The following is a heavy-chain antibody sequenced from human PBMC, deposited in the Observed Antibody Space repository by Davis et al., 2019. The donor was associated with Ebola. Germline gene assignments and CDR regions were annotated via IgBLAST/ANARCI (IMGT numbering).Heavy chain of an antibody. V-gene: IGHV3-23*01. CDR2: ISGGGGST. Sequence: GESLKISCAASGFTFSIYAMTWVRRAPGKGLECVSGISGGGGSTYYADAVKGRFTISRDNAKNTLYLQMNSLRAEDTAVYYCARDFWSGPWFDPWGQGTLVTVSS. CDR3: ARDFWSGPWFDP. J-gene: IGHJ5*02. D-gene: IGHD3-3*01. CDR1: GFTFSIYA.